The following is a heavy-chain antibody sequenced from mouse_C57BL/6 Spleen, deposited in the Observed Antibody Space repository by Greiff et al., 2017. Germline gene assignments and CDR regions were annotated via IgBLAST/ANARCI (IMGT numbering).Heavy chain of an antibody. CDR1: GFTFSSYG. CDR2: LSSGGSYT. D-gene: IGHD4-1*01. CDR3: ARRLTGAFDY. V-gene: IGHV5-6*02. J-gene: IGHJ2*01. Sequence: EVKVVESGGDLVKPGGSLKLSCAASGFTFSSYGMSWVRQTPDKRLEWVATLSSGGSYTYFPDSVKGRFTISRDNAKNTLYLQMSSLKSEDTAMYYCARRLTGAFDYWGQGTTLTVSS.